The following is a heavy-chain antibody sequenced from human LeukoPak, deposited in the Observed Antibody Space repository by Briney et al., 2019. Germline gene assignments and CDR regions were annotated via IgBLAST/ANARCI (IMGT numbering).Heavy chain of an antibody. J-gene: IGHJ6*02. D-gene: IGHD7-27*01. CDR2: IYYSGST. Sequence: SETLSLTCTVSGGSMNNRDYYWSWIRQPPGKGLEWPGYIYYSGSTYYNPSLKSRITISEDTPKNQFSLKLKSVTAADTAVYFCARNWGAAGWSNYYGMDVWGQGTTVIVSS. CDR1: GGSMNNRDYY. CDR3: ARNWGAAGWSNYYGMDV. V-gene: IGHV4-30-4*01.